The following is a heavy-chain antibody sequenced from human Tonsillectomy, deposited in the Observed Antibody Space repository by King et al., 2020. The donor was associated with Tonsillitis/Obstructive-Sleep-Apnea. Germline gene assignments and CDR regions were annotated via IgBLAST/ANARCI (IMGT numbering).Heavy chain of an antibody. CDR3: ARASTAAGSIDY. CDR2: IDWDDDK. V-gene: IGHV2-70*11. D-gene: IGHD6-13*01. Sequence: VTLKESGPALVKPPQTLTLTCTFSGFSLSTSGMCVSWIRQPPGKALEWLARIDWDDDKYYSTSLKTRLTISKDTSKNQVVLTMTNMDPVDTATYYCARASTAAGSIDYWGQGTLVTVSS. J-gene: IGHJ4*02. CDR1: GFSLSTSGMC.